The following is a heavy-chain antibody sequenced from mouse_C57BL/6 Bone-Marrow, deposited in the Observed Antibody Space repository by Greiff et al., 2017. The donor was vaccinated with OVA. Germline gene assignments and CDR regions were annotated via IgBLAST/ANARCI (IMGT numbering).Heavy chain of an antibody. V-gene: IGHV3-6*01. CDR3: ARGEGYYYVGMFAY. CDR1: GYSITSGYY. J-gene: IGHJ3*01. CDR2: ISYDGSN. D-gene: IGHD1-1*01. Sequence: EVKLMESGPGLVKPSQSLSLTCSVTGYSITSGYYWNWIRQFPGNKLEWMGYISYDGSNNYNPSLKNRISITRDTSKNQFFLKLNSVTTEDTATYYCARGEGYYYVGMFAYWGQGTLVTVSA.